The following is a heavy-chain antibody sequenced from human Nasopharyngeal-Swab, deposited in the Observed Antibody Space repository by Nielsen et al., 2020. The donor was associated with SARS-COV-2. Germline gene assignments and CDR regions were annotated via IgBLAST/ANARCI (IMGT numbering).Heavy chain of an antibody. CDR1: GFTFDDYS. D-gene: IGHD6-13*01. Sequence: GESLKISCAASGFTFDDYSMHWVRQAPGKGLEWVSLIGWDGGGPNYADSVKGRFTISRDNRKDSLYLQMHSLRTEDTALYYCTKDTGSSPTLDYWGRGTLVTVSS. CDR3: TKDTGSSPTLDY. V-gene: IGHV3-43*01. J-gene: IGHJ4*02. CDR2: IGWDGGGP.